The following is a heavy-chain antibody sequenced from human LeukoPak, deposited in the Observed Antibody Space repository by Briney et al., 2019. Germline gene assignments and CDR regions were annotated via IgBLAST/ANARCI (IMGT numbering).Heavy chain of an antibody. CDR1: GFTFSSYS. V-gene: IGHV3-21*01. CDR3: ARDRGNTAMVCDY. D-gene: IGHD5-18*01. Sequence: GGSLRLSCAASGFTFSSYSMNWVRQAPGKGLEWVSSISSSSSYIYYADSVKGRFTISRDNAKNSPYLQMNSLRAEDTAVYYCARDRGNTAMVCDYWGRGTLVTVSS. J-gene: IGHJ4*02. CDR2: ISSSSSYI.